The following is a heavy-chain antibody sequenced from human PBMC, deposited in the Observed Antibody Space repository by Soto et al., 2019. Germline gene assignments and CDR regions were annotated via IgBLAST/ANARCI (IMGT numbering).Heavy chain of an antibody. CDR2: ISAYNGNT. D-gene: IGHD5-12*01. J-gene: IGHJ4*02. CDR3: ARGPTDIVATYLEY. CDR1: GYTFTSYG. Sequence: ASVKVSCKASGYTFTSYGISWVRQAPGQGLEWMGWISAYNGNTNYAQKLQGRVTMTTDTSTSTAYMELRSLRSDDTAVYYCARGPTDIVATYLEYWGQGTLVTVSS. V-gene: IGHV1-18*04.